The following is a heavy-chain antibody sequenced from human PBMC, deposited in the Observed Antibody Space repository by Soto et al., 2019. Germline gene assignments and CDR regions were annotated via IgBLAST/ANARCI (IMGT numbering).Heavy chain of an antibody. CDR2: IYHSGST. D-gene: IGHD6-6*01. CDR3: AGGIAARPLGY. CDR1: GGSISSGGYS. V-gene: IGHV4-30-2*01. J-gene: IGHJ4*02. Sequence: SETLSLTCTVSGGSISSGGYSWSWIRQPPGKGLEWIGYIYHSGSTYYNPSLKSRVTISVDRSKNQFSLRLSSVTAADTAVYYCAGGIAARPLGYWGQGTLVTVSS.